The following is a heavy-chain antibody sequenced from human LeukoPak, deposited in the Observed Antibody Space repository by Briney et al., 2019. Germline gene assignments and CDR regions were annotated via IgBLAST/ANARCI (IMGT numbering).Heavy chain of an antibody. J-gene: IGHJ6*03. CDR1: GFTFSSYG. Sequence: GGSLRLSCAASGFTFSSYGMHWVRQAPGKGLEWVAFIRYDGSNKYYADSVKGRFTISRDNSKNTLYLQMNSLRAEDTAVYYCAKDRYGSGSYPEDMDVWGKGTTVTVSS. CDR3: AKDRYGSGSYPEDMDV. V-gene: IGHV3-30*02. CDR2: IRYDGSNK. D-gene: IGHD3-10*01.